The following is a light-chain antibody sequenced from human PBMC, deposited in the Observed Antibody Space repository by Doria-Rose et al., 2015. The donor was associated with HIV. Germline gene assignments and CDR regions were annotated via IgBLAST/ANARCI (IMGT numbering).Light chain of an antibody. V-gene: IGLV8-61*01. Sequence: QAVVTQEPSSSVSLGGTVTLTCGLTSGPVTGAYYPSWHQQTPGQAPRTLIYNTYSLSSGVPDRFSGSILGNKAALTISGAQADDESDYYCVLYMGSGIWMFGGGTEPTVL. CDR2: NTY. CDR1: SGPVTGAYY. CDR3: VLYMGSGIWM. J-gene: IGLJ3*02.